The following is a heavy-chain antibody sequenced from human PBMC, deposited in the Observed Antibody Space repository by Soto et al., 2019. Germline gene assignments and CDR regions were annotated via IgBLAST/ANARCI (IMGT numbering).Heavy chain of an antibody. J-gene: IGHJ4*02. Sequence: VRLEQSGAEVKKPGSSVRVSCQASGGALTSYPMHWVRQAPGQGLEWMGVIEPIGDTSNLAENFKTRLTLTADTSTKTVYMDLSSLRSDDTAIYFCATYPRPYKWTDIWGRGTQVTVSS. D-gene: IGHD1-20*01. CDR1: GGALTSYP. CDR2: IEPIGDTS. V-gene: IGHV1-69*06. CDR3: ATYPRPYKWTDI.